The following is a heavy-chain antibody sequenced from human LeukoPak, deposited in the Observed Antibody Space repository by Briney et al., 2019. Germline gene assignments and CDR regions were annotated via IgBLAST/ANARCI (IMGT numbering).Heavy chain of an antibody. CDR2: ISYDGSNK. CDR3: AKGKWYSGTYHFDY. D-gene: IGHD1-26*01. V-gene: IGHV3-30-3*01. Sequence: PGGSLRLSCAASGFTFSNYAMHWVRQAPGKGLEWVAVISYDGSNKYYADSVKGRFTISRDNSKNSLYLQMNSLRAEDTALYYCAKGKWYSGTYHFDYWGQGTLVTVSS. CDR1: GFTFSNYA. J-gene: IGHJ4*02.